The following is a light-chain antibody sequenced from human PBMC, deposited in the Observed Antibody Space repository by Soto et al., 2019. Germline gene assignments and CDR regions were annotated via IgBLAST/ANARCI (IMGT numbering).Light chain of an antibody. CDR3: CSYAGSNWGDV. CDR1: SSDIGSYHL. CDR2: KVS. Sequence: HSVLTQPASVSGSPGQSITISCTGTSSDIGSYHLVSWYQHHSGKAPKLIIYKVSQWPSGVSDRFSASKSGSTASLTISGLQAEDEADYYCCSYAGSNWGDVFGTGTKLTVL. V-gene: IGLV2-23*02. J-gene: IGLJ1*01.